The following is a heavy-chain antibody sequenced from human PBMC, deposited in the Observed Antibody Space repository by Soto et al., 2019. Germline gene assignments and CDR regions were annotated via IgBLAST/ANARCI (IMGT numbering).Heavy chain of an antibody. V-gene: IGHV1-69*01. Sequence: QVQLVQSGAEVKKPGSSVKVSCKASGGTFSSNAINWVRQAPGQGPEWMGGIIPILGSANYAQKIQGRATITGDESTRTAYMELSSLRSGDTAVYYCATCSGAECSSFAEYFQHWGQGSLVIVSS. CDR1: GGTFSSNA. J-gene: IGHJ1*01. CDR2: IIPILGSA. CDR3: ATCSGAECSSFAEYFQH. D-gene: IGHD2-8*02.